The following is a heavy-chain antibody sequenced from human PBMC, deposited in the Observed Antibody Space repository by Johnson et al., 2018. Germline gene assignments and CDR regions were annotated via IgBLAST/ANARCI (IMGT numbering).Heavy chain of an antibody. V-gene: IGHV1-69*01. D-gene: IGHD1-20*01. CDR1: GGTFSSYA. CDR2: IITIFGTA. J-gene: IGHJ3*02. Sequence: QLVQSGAEVKKPGSSVKXSCKASGGTFSSYAISWVRQAPGQGLEWMGGIITIFGTANYAKKFQGRVTTTADESTSQAYMELSSLRAEDTAVYYCARDRRLTLTGPRAFDIWGKGTMVTVSS. CDR3: ARDRRLTLTGPRAFDI.